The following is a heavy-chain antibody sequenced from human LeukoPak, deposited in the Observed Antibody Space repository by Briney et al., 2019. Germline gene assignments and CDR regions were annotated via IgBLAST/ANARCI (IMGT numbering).Heavy chain of an antibody. CDR3: ARVVTPRYCSTTSCYWKGWFDP. CDR2: IIPIFGTT. Sequence: GASVKVSCKASGYTFTKYYIHWVRQAPGQGLEWMGGIIPIFGTTNYAQKFQGRVTITADESTSTAYMELSSLRSDDTAVYNCARVVTPRYCSTTSCYWKGWFDPWGQGTLVTVSS. D-gene: IGHD2-2*01. J-gene: IGHJ5*02. V-gene: IGHV1-69*13. CDR1: GYTFTKYY.